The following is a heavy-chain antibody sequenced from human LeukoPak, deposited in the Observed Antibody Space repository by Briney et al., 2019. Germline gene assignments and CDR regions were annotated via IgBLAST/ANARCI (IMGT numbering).Heavy chain of an antibody. D-gene: IGHD3-10*01. CDR3: ARDFGSYTGSYSYYFDY. V-gene: IGHV1-46*01. CDR1: GYTFSRYF. J-gene: IGHJ4*02. Sequence: ASVKVSCKASGYTFSRYFMHWVRQAPGQGLEWMGIINPSGVSTSYAQKFQGRVTMTTDISTSTVYMELSSLRSEDTAVYYCARDFGSYTGSYSYYFDYWGQGTLVTVSS. CDR2: INPSGVST.